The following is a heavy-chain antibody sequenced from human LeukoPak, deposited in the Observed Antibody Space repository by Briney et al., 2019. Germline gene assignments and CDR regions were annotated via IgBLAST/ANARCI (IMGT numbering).Heavy chain of an antibody. Sequence: GGTLRLSCAASGFTFSHYGMTWVRQAPGKGLEWVSAISGSGGSTYYAGSVKGRFTISRDNSKNTLYLQMNSLRADDTAVYYCAKSHHVTAIDYWGQGTLVTVSS. CDR3: AKSHHVTAIDY. J-gene: IGHJ4*02. V-gene: IGHV3-23*01. CDR2: ISGSGGST. D-gene: IGHD2-21*02. CDR1: GFTFSHYG.